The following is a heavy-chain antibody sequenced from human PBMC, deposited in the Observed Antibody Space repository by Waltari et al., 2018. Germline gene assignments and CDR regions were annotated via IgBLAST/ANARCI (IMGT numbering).Heavy chain of an antibody. J-gene: IGHJ6*03. CDR2: VYYTVTT. Sequence: QVELQESGPGLVKASETLSLTCAVSGGSISTYYWSWIRQPPGKGLGYIGYVYYTVTTNYTPSLKNRVTISLDTSKNQFSLKVNSVTAADTAVYYCARADSSTAYFYYYMDVWGTGTTVTVSS. CDR1: GGSISTYY. CDR3: ARADSSTAYFYYYMDV. D-gene: IGHD6-13*01. V-gene: IGHV4-59*01.